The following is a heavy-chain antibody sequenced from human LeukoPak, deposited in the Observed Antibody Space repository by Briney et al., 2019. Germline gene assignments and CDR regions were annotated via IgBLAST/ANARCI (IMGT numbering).Heavy chain of an antibody. V-gene: IGHV3-23*01. D-gene: IGHD6-19*01. CDR2: ISASGGTT. CDR1: GFTFSNYG. CDR3: AKVRERQWPYYFDY. Sequence: PGGSLRLSCAASGFTFSNYGMSWVRQAPGKGLEWVSLISASGGTTYYADSVKGRFTISRDNSENTLYLQMNSLRAEDTAVYYCAKVRERQWPYYFDYWGQGTLVTVSS. J-gene: IGHJ4*02.